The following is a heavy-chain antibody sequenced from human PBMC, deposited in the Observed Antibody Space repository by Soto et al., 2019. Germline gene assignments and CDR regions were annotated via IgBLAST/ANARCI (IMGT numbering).Heavy chain of an antibody. D-gene: IGHD4-17*01. CDR1: GYTFPSYG. V-gene: IGHV1-18*01. Sequence: GAAVKVSRQASGYTFPSYGISWGRQAPGQGLEWMGWISAFHGNTNSAQKLQGRVTMTADTSTSTAYMELSTLKSDDTAVYYCARGTYGDYLRDYYGMDVWGQRTTVTVSS. CDR2: ISAFHGNT. CDR3: ARGTYGDYLRDYYGMDV. J-gene: IGHJ6*02.